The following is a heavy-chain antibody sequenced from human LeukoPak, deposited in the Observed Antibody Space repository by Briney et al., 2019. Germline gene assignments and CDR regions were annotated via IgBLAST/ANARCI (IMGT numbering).Heavy chain of an antibody. CDR2: ISSSSSYI. Sequence: GGSLRLSCAASGFIFSSYSMNWVRQAPGKGLEWVSSISSSSSYIYYADSLKGRFTISRDNAKNSLYLYMNSLRVEDTAVYYCARIPRTMIVVPTRDYWGQGTLVSVS. D-gene: IGHD3-22*01. CDR1: GFIFSSYS. J-gene: IGHJ4*02. V-gene: IGHV3-21*01. CDR3: ARIPRTMIVVPTRDY.